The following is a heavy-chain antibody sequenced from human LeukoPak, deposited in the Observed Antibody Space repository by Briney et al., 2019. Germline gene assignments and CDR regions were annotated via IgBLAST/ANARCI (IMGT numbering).Heavy chain of an antibody. CDR2: IWHDGSSK. D-gene: IGHD4-11*01. V-gene: IGHV3-33*06. J-gene: IGHJ4*02. Sequence: PGGSLRLSCAASGFIFSHYGMHWVRQATGKGLEWVAVIWHDGSSKYYADSVKGRFTISRDNSENTVYLQMNSLRAEDTAVYYCAKDAQRGFDYSNSLEYWGQGDLVTVSS. CDR3: AKDAQRGFDYSNSLEY. CDR1: GFIFSHYG.